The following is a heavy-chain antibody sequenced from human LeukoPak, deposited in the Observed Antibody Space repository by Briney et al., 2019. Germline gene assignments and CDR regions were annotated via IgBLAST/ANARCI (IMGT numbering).Heavy chain of an antibody. CDR3: AARDYCGGDCFELNWFDP. D-gene: IGHD2-21*02. J-gene: IGHJ5*02. CDR2: INHSGST. V-gene: IGHV4-39*07. Sequence: PSETLSLTCTVSGGSISSSRYYWGWIRQPPGKGLEWIGEINHSGSTNYNPSLKSRVTISVDTSKNQFSLKLSSVTAADTAVYYCAARDYCGGDCFELNWFDPWGQGTLVTVSS. CDR1: GGSISSSRYY.